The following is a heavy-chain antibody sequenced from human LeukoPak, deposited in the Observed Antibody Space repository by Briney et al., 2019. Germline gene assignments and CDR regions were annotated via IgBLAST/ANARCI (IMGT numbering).Heavy chain of an antibody. D-gene: IGHD2-2*02. CDR3: AKQLLYGDNWFDP. CDR2: IRYDGSNK. J-gene: IGHJ5*02. Sequence: GGSLRLSCAASGFTFSSYGMHWVRQAPGKGLEWVAFIRYDGSNKYYADSVKGRFTISRDNSKNTLYLQMNSLRAEDTAVYYCAKQLLYGDNWFDPWGQGTLVTVSS. CDR1: GFTFSSYG. V-gene: IGHV3-30*02.